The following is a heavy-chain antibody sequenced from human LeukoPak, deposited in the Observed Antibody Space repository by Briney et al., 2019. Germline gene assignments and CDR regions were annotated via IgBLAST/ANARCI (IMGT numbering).Heavy chain of an antibody. Sequence: SETLSLTCTVSGYSITSGYYWAWIRQSPGKGLEWIGSIYHSGNTYYNPSLKSRVIILVDTSKNQFSLQLGSVTPTDTAVYYCARAGYCSGVSCYSAVPGKYWGQGALVTVTS. CDR2: IYHSGNT. J-gene: IGHJ4*02. D-gene: IGHD2-15*01. CDR1: GYSITSGYY. V-gene: IGHV4-38-2*02. CDR3: ARAGYCSGVSCYSAVPGKY.